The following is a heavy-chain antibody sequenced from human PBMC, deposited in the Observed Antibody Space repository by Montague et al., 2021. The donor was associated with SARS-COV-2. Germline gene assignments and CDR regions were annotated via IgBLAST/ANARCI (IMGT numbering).Heavy chain of an antibody. CDR3: TSGREGNYNVMDV. Sequence: FSISVYSVSSNSATWNWVRQSPSRGLEWLGRTYYRSKWYNDYAVSVRGRVTINPDTSKNQFSLQLNSVTPEDTAIYYCTSGREGNYNVMDVWGQGTTVTVSS. CDR1: VYSVSSNSAT. CDR2: TYYRSKWYN. D-gene: IGHD1-1*01. J-gene: IGHJ6*02. V-gene: IGHV6-1*01.